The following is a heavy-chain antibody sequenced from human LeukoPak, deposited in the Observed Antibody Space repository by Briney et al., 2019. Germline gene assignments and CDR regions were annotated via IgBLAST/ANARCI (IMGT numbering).Heavy chain of an antibody. D-gene: IGHD2-2*01. CDR3: ARGPYCSSTSCFNWFDP. J-gene: IGHJ5*02. CDR2: IYYSGST. V-gene: IGHV4-59*12. Sequence: PSETLSLTCTVSGGSISSYYWSWIRQPPGKGLEWIGYIYYSGSTNYNPTLKSRVTISVDRSKNQFSLKLSSVTAADTAVYYCARGPYCSSTSCFNWFDPWGQGTLVTVSS. CDR1: GGSISSYY.